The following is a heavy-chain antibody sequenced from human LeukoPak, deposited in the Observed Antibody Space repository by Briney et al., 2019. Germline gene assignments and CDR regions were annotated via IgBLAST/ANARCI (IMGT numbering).Heavy chain of an antibody. V-gene: IGHV4-59*01. CDR3: ARARAREMATISSAFDI. CDR2: IYYSGST. CDR1: GGSISGYY. J-gene: IGHJ3*02. Sequence: SETLSLTCTVSGGSISGYYWSWIRQPPGKGLEWIGYIYYSGSTNSNPSLKSRVTISVDTSKNQFSLKLSSVTAADTAVYYCARARAREMATISSAFDIWGQGTMVTVSS. D-gene: IGHD5-24*01.